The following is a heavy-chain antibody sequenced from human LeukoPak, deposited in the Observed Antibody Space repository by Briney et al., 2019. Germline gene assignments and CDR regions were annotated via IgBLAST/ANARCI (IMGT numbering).Heavy chain of an antibody. CDR1: GGSISSYY. CDR2: IYYSGST. V-gene: IGHV4-59*01. J-gene: IGHJ1*01. D-gene: IGHD3-16*01. Sequence: PSETLSLTCTVAGGSISSYYWSWIRQPPGKGLEWIGYIYYSGSTNYNPSLKSRVTISVDTSKNQFSLKLSSVTAADTAVYYCAAAGSRVRRYFQHWGQGTLVTVSS. CDR3: AAAGSRVRRYFQH.